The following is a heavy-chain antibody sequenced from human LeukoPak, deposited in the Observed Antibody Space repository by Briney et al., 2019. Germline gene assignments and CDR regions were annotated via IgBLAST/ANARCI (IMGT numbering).Heavy chain of an antibody. Sequence: GGSLRLSCAASGFTFSSYSMNWVRQAPGKGLEWVSSISSSSSYIYYADSVKGRFTISRDNAKNSLHLQMNSLRDEDTAVYYCARNLPAATDPIPYYYYYMDVWGKGTTVTVSS. V-gene: IGHV3-21*01. CDR2: ISSSSSYI. CDR3: ARNLPAATDPIPYYYYYMDV. J-gene: IGHJ6*03. D-gene: IGHD2-2*01. CDR1: GFTFSSYS.